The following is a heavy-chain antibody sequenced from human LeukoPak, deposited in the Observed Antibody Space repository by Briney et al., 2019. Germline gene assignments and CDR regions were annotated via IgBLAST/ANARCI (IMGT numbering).Heavy chain of an antibody. D-gene: IGHD1-26*01. Sequence: PGGSLRLSCAASGFTFSSYAMSWVRQAPGKGLEWVSYISSSSSTIYYADSVKGRFTISRDNAKNSLYLQMNSLRAEDTAVYYCARDSGSYRWPYFDYWGQGTLVTVSS. J-gene: IGHJ4*02. CDR3: ARDSGSYRWPYFDY. V-gene: IGHV3-48*01. CDR2: ISSSSSTI. CDR1: GFTFSSYA.